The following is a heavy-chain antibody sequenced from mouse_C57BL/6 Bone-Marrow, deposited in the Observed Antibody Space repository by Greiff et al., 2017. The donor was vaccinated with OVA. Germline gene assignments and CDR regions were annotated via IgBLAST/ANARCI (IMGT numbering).Heavy chain of an antibody. CDR3: TVRQVRLAWFAY. CDR2: IDPENGDT. D-gene: IGHD3-2*02. J-gene: IGHJ3*01. V-gene: IGHV14-4*01. CDR1: GFTITDDY. Sequence: EVQLQQSGAELVRPGASVKLSCTASGFTITDDYMHWVKQRPEQGLEWIGCIDPENGDTDYASKFQGKATITADTSSNTAYLQLSSLTSEDTAVYYCTVRQVRLAWFAYWGQGTLVTVSA.